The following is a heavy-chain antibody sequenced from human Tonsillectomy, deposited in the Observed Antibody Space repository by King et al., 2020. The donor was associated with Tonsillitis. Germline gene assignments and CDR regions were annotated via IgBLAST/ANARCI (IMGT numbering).Heavy chain of an antibody. CDR2: RNPNSGNT. D-gene: IGHD3-3*01. Sequence: QLVQSGAEVKKPGASVKVSCKASGYTFTSYDINWVRQATGQGLEWMGWRNPNSGNTGYAQKFQGRVTMTRNTSISTAYMELSSLRAEDTAVYYCARAPVLRFLEWLGDWFDPWGQGTLVTVSS. CDR3: ARAPVLRFLEWLGDWFDP. J-gene: IGHJ5*02. V-gene: IGHV1-8*01. CDR1: GYTFTSYD.